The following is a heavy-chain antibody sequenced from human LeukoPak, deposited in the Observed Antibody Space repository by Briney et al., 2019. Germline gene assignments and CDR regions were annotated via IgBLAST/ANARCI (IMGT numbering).Heavy chain of an antibody. J-gene: IGHJ4*02. D-gene: IGHD2-15*01. CDR3: VRDVGWFQFDY. Sequence: GGSLRLSCAASGFTFGSSWMSWVRQAPGKGLEWVANIKEDGSEKYYEDSVKGRFTISRDNVKNTLYLQMNSLRAEDTAVYYCVRDVGWFQFDYWGQGTLVTVSS. CDR1: GFTFGSSW. V-gene: IGHV3-7*03. CDR2: IKEDGSEK.